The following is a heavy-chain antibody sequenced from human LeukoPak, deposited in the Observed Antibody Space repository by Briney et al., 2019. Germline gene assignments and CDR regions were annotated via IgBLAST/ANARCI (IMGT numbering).Heavy chain of an antibody. D-gene: IGHD6-19*01. CDR3: ARDFSDSSSQTAFDF. CDR1: GFIFSDYY. J-gene: IGHJ4*02. Sequence: PGGSLRLSCAASGFIFSDYYMNWSRQAPGKGLEWVSYISTGANTIYYADSVKGRFTISRDNAKNSLFLQMNSLRDEDTAVYYCARDFSDSSSQTAFDFWGQGTLVTVSS. CDR2: ISTGANTI. V-gene: IGHV3-11*01.